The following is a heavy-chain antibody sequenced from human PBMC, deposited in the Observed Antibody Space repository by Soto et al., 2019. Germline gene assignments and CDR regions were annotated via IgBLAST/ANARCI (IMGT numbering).Heavy chain of an antibody. CDR3: ARGSGWHFY. D-gene: IGHD6-19*01. J-gene: IGHJ4*02. V-gene: IGHV4-59*08. Sequence: WTWLRQPPGKGLEWIGNIHHSGSTSSNPSLKSRVTILVDTSKNQFSLKLSSVTAADTAVYFCARGSGWHFYWGQGNLVTVSS. CDR2: IHHSGST.